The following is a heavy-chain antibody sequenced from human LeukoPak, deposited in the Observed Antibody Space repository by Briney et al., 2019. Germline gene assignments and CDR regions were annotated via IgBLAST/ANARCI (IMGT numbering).Heavy chain of an antibody. J-gene: IGHJ3*02. CDR3: ARMRDDFDI. Sequence: ASVEVSCKASGYTFTGYYMHWVRQAPGQGLEWMGWINPNSGGTNYAQTFQGRVTMTRDTSISTAYMELSRLRSADTAVYYCARMRDDFDIWGQGTMVTVSS. CDR2: INPNSGGT. V-gene: IGHV1-2*02. CDR1: GYTFTGYY.